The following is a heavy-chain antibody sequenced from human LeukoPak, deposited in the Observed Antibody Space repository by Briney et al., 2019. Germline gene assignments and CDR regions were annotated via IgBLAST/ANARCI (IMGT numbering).Heavy chain of an antibody. J-gene: IGHJ4*02. CDR1: GFTFSSYW. Sequence: QAGESLRLSCAASGFTFSSYWMSWVRQAPGKGLEWVANVKQDGSEKYYVDSVKGRSTISRDNAKNSLYLQMNSLRAEDTAVYYCARGAFLYCGGDCYYFDYWGQGTLVTVSS. CDR3: ARGAFLYCGGDCYYFDY. CDR2: VKQDGSEK. D-gene: IGHD2-21*02. V-gene: IGHV3-7*01.